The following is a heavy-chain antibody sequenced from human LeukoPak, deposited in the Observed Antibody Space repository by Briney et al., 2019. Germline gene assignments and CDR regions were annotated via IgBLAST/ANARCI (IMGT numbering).Heavy chain of an antibody. J-gene: IGHJ4*02. V-gene: IGHV4-59*01. Sequence: SETLSLTCTVSGGSISSYYWSWIRQPPGKGLEWIGYIYYSGSTNYNPSLKSRVTISVDTSKNQFSLKLSSVTAADTAVYYCARAVNLERRSYFDYWGQGTLVTVSS. CDR2: IYYSGST. D-gene: IGHD1-1*01. CDR3: ARAVNLERRSYFDY. CDR1: GGSISSYY.